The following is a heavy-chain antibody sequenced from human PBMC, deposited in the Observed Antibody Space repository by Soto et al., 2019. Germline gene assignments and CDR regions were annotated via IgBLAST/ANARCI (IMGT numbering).Heavy chain of an antibody. J-gene: IGHJ2*01. V-gene: IGHV1-69*12. Sequence: QVQLVQSGAEVKKPGSSVTVSCKASRGTFSSYTISWVRQAPGQGLEWMGGIIPIFGTANYAQKFQGRVTITAAESTSTAYMELSSLRSEDTAVYYCARGNHRWLQLWYFDLWGRGTLVTVSS. CDR1: RGTFSSYT. D-gene: IGHD5-12*01. CDR3: ARGNHRWLQLWYFDL. CDR2: IIPIFGTA.